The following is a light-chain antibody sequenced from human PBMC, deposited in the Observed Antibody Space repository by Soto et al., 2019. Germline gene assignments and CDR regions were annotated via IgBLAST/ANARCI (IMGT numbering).Light chain of an antibody. CDR1: QSVSSSY. Sequence: EIVLTQSPGTLSLSPGKKATLSCRDSQSVSSSYLAWYQQKPGQAPRLLIYGSSSRATGIPDRFSGSGSGTDFTLTISRLEPEDFAVYYCQQYGKTFGQGTKV. CDR2: GSS. J-gene: IGKJ1*01. CDR3: QQYGKT. V-gene: IGKV3-20*01.